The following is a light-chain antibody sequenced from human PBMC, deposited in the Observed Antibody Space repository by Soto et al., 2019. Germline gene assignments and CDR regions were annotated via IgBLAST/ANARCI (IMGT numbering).Light chain of an antibody. J-gene: IGLJ3*02. Sequence: QSALTQPASVSGSPGQSITISCTGTSSDVGGYDYVSWYQQYPGKAPKIMIYDVTNRPSGVSNRFSGSKSGNTASLTISGLQTEDEADYYCSSYTSSNTRVVFGGWTKVTVL. CDR3: SSYTSSNTRVV. CDR1: SSDVGGYDY. V-gene: IGLV2-14*01. CDR2: DVT.